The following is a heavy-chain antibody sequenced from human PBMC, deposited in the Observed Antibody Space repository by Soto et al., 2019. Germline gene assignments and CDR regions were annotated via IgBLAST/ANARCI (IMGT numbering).Heavy chain of an antibody. CDR1: GYTLTELS. Sequence: ASVKVSCKVSGYTLTELSMHWVRQAPGKGLEWMGGFDPEDGETIYAQKFQGRVTMTEDTSTDTAYMELSSLRSEDTAVYYCATAPPLGIGAVAASFDYWGQGTLVTVSS. D-gene: IGHD6-19*01. J-gene: IGHJ4*02. V-gene: IGHV1-24*01. CDR2: FDPEDGET. CDR3: ATAPPLGIGAVAASFDY.